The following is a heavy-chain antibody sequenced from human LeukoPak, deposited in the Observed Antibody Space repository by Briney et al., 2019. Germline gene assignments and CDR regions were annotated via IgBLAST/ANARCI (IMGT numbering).Heavy chain of an antibody. Sequence: GASLKVSCKASGYTFTNYGIHWVRQAPGQGLEWMGWISAYNGNTNSAQKLQGRVTMTTDTSTSTAYMELRSLRSDDTAVYYCARLIPQKWELPGKWFDPWGQGTLVTVSS. J-gene: IGHJ5*02. D-gene: IGHD1-26*01. CDR3: ARLIPQKWELPGKWFDP. CDR2: ISAYNGNT. V-gene: IGHV1-18*01. CDR1: GYTFTNYG.